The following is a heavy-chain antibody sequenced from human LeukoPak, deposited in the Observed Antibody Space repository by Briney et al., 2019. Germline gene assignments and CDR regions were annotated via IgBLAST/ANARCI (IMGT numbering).Heavy chain of an antibody. CDR1: GGSISSSSYY. V-gene: IGHV4-39*07. CDR2: IYYSGST. D-gene: IGHD6-19*01. CDR3: ARDNFGSSGWYGLY. Sequence: TSETLSLTCTVSGGSISSSSYYWGWIRQPPGKGLEWIGSIYYSGSTYYNPSLKSRVTISVDTSKNQFSLQLNSVTPEDTAVYYCARDNFGSSGWYGLYWGQGTLVTVSS. J-gene: IGHJ4*02.